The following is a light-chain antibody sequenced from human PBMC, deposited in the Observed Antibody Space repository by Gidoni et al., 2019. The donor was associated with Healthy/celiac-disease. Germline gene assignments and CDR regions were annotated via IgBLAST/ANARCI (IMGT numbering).Light chain of an antibody. Sequence: DIQMTQSPSSLSASVGDRVTITCQASQDISNYLNWYQQKPGKAPKLLIYDASNLETRVPSRFSGSGSGTDFTFTISSLQHEDIATYYCQQYDNLPITFGQXTRLEIK. V-gene: IGKV1-33*01. CDR3: QQYDNLPIT. CDR1: QDISNY. J-gene: IGKJ5*01. CDR2: DAS.